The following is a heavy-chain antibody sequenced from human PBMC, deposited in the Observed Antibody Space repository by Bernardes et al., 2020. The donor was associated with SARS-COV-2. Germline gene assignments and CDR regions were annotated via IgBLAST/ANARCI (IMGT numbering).Heavy chain of an antibody. D-gene: IGHD3-10*01. CDR2: IYSGGST. CDR3: ARDRGPGGRFYGMDV. CDR1: GFTVSSNY. V-gene: IGHV3-66*01. Sequence: GGSLRVSCAASGFTVSSNYMSWVRQAPGKGLEWVSVIYSGGSTYYADSVKGRFTISRDNSKNTLYLQMNSLRAEDTAVYYCARDRGPGGRFYGMDVWGQGTTVTVSS. J-gene: IGHJ6*02.